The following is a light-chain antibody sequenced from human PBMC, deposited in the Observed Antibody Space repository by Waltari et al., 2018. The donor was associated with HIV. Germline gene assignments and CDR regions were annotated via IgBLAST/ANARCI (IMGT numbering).Light chain of an antibody. CDR3: SSYSPRDSVV. CDR1: TSDMSSLNF. CDR2: EVS. Sequence: HSVLTQPASVSGSPGPSITISCSGPTSDMSSLNFVSWYQQSPGSAPNLIIFEVSSRPSGISDRFSGSKSGDTASLTISALRTEDEADYFCSSYSPRDSVVFGGGTKVTVL. J-gene: IGLJ3*02. V-gene: IGLV2-14*01.